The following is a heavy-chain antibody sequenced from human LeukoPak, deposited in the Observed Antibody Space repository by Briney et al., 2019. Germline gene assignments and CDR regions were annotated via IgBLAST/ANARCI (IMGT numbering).Heavy chain of an antibody. J-gene: IGHJ6*02. V-gene: IGHV3-33*01. CDR1: GFTFSSYG. Sequence: GGSLRLSCAASGFTFSSYGMHWVRQAPGKGLEWVAVIWSDGSNKYYADSVKGRFTISRDNSKNTLYLQMNSLRAEDTAVYYCARDRVVAAITYGMDVWGQGTTVTVSS. CDR2: IWSDGSNK. CDR3: ARDRVVAAITYGMDV. D-gene: IGHD2-15*01.